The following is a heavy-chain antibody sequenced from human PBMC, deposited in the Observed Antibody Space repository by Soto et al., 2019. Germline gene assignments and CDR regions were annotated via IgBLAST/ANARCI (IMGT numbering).Heavy chain of an antibody. J-gene: IGHJ5*02. CDR2: IHYSGST. Sequence: SEALSLTCTVSGGSISSGNSYWSWIRQHPGKGLEWIGYIHYSGSTYYNPALKSRVTISVDTSKNQFSLKLSSVTAADTAVYYCASYSSSSRWFDPWGQGTLVTVSS. CDR1: GGSISSGNSY. V-gene: IGHV4-31*03. D-gene: IGHD6-6*01. CDR3: ASYSSSSRWFDP.